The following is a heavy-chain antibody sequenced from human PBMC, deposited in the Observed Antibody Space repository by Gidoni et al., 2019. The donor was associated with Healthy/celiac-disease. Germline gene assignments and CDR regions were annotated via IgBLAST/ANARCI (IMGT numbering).Heavy chain of an antibody. J-gene: IGHJ6*02. Sequence: QVQLVESGGGVVQPGRSLRLSCAASGFTFGSYGMHWVRQAPGKGLEWVAVISYDGSNKYYADSVKGRFTISRDNSKNTLYLQMNSLRAEDTAVYYCAKDRKQQLVRYYYYGMDVWGQGTTVTVSS. CDR1: GFTFGSYG. V-gene: IGHV3-30*18. D-gene: IGHD6-13*01. CDR3: AKDRKQQLVRYYYYGMDV. CDR2: ISYDGSNK.